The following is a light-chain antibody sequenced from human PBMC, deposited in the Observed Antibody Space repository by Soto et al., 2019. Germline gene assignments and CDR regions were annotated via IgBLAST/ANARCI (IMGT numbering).Light chain of an antibody. J-gene: IGKJ1*01. CDR3: QQYSSYSSWT. Sequence: DIQMTQSPSTLSASVGDRVTLTCRASQSVSNWLAWYQQRPGKAPSLLISDSSTLASGVPSRFSGAGYGTEFTLTISSLQPDDFATYYCQQYSSYSSWTFGQGTKVQVK. CDR2: DSS. CDR1: QSVSNW. V-gene: IGKV1-5*01.